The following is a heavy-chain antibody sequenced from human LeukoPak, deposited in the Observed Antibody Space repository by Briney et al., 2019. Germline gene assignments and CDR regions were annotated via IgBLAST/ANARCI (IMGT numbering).Heavy chain of an antibody. J-gene: IGHJ4*02. CDR3: ARDVTDSGSYEVDY. CDR1: GYTFTGYY. Sequence: GASVKVSCKASGYTFTGYYMHWVRQAPGQGLEWMGWINPNSGGTNYAQKFQGRVTMTRDTSISTAYMELSRLRSDDTAVYYCARDVTDSGSYEVDYWGQGTLVTVSS. V-gene: IGHV1-2*02. CDR2: INPNSGGT. D-gene: IGHD1-26*01.